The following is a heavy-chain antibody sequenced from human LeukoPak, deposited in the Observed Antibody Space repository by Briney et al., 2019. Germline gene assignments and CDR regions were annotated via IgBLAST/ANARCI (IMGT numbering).Heavy chain of an antibody. CDR1: GYTFTSYA. Sequence: ASVKVSCKASGYTFTSYAMHWVRQAPGQRLEWMGGINAGNGNTKYSQKFRGRVTITRDTSASTAYMELSSLRSEDTAVYYCARDPAAAGTSYWYFDLWGRGTLVPVSS. CDR2: INAGNGNT. J-gene: IGHJ2*01. D-gene: IGHD6-13*01. CDR3: ARDPAAAGTSYWYFDL. V-gene: IGHV1-3*01.